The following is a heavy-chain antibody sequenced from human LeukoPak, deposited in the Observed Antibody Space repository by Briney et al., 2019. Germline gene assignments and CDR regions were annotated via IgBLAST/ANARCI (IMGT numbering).Heavy chain of an antibody. D-gene: IGHD3-22*01. CDR1: GLAFRNHW. V-gene: IGHV3-7*03. J-gene: IGHJ3*02. CDR3: AKDPNYYDSSGYYHDAFDI. Sequence: GGSLRLSCVASGLAFRNHWMSWVRQAPGKGLEWVANIHPDGVSAKNYVDSVKGRFTISRDNAKNSLYLQMNNLRADDTAVYYCAKDPNYYDSSGYYHDAFDIWGQGTMVTVSS. CDR2: IHPDGVSAK.